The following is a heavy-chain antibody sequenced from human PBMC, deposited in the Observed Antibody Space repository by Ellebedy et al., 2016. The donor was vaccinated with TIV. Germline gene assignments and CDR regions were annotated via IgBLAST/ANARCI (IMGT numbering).Heavy chain of an antibody. J-gene: IGHJ5*02. Sequence: LRLXXTVSGGSIRRGGYYWIWIRQHPGKGLEWIGYIDYSGSTYYNPSLKSRLKISVDTSKNQFSLRLSSVTAADTAVYYCARAEREGYCSGGSCSTWFDPWGQGTLVTVSS. CDR2: IDYSGST. CDR1: GGSIRRGGYY. D-gene: IGHD2-15*01. V-gene: IGHV4-31*03. CDR3: ARAEREGYCSGGSCSTWFDP.